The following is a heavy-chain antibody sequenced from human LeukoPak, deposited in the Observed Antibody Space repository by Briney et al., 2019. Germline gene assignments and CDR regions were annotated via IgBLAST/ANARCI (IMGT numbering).Heavy chain of an antibody. V-gene: IGHV1-8*01. J-gene: IGHJ3*02. CDR2: MNPNTGNA. Sequence: ASAKVSCKTSGNTFTNYDINWLRQATGQGLEWVGWMNPNTGNADSAQKFQGRVTMTRNISISTAYMELSSLRLEDTAVYYCARCTGGDCGGAFDIWGQGTMVTVSS. CDR1: GNTFTNYD. D-gene: IGHD2-21*02. CDR3: ARCTGGDCGGAFDI.